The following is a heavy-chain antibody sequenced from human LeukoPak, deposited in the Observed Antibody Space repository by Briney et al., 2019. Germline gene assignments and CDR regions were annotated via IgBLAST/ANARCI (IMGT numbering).Heavy chain of an antibody. CDR1: GGSTSTGAYD. CDR3: ASTLGGYGFGVVMYYFDY. V-gene: IGHV4-61*02. D-gene: IGHD3-3*01. J-gene: IGHJ4*02. Sequence: PSQTLSLTCIVSGGSTSTGAYDCSWIRHPAGKGLEWIGRIYTSATTNYNPSLNNRVTMSVDTSLNQFYMKLSLVTAADTAVYFCASTLGGYGFGVVMYYFDYWGQGTLVTVSS. CDR2: IYTSATT.